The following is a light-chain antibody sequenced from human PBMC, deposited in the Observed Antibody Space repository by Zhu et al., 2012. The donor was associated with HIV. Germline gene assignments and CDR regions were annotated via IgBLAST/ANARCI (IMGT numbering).Light chain of an antibody. CDR1: QGISNH. V-gene: IGKV1-9*01. CDR2: GAS. Sequence: DIQLTQSPSFLSASVGDRVTITCRASQGISNHLAWYHQKPGKAPKLLIYGASILQSGVPSRFSGSGSGTEFTLTISSLQPEDFATYFCTTSLLFYPTFGGRVQGWRSN. CDR3: TTSLLFYPT. J-gene: IGKJ4*01.